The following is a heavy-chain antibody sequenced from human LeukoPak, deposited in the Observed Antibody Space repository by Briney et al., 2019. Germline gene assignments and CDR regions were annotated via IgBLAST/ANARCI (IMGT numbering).Heavy chain of an antibody. V-gene: IGHV1-18*01. CDR3: ATVSHAYCGGDCWVY. Sequence: GASVKVSCKASGYTFTSYGISWVRQAPGQGLEWMGWISAYNGNTNYAQKLQGRVTMTTDTSTSTAYMELRSLRSDDTAVYYCATVSHAYCGGDCWVYWGQGTLVTVSS. J-gene: IGHJ4*02. CDR1: GYTFTSYG. CDR2: ISAYNGNT. D-gene: IGHD2-21*02.